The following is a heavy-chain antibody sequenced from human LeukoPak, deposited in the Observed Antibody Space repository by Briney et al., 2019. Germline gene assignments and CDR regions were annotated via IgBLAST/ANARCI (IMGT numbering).Heavy chain of an antibody. CDR1: GLTFSSYA. CDR2: INGGGGST. V-gene: IGHV3-23*01. Sequence: PGGSLRLSCAASGLTFSSYAMTWVRQAPGKGLEWVSLINGGGGSTYYTDSVKGRFTVSRDNSKNTLYLQMSSLRAEDTAVYYCAKVAHGGDASDIWGQGTMVTVSS. J-gene: IGHJ3*02. CDR3: AKVAHGGDASDI.